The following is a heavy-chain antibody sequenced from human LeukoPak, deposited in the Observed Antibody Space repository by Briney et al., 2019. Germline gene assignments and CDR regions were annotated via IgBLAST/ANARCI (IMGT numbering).Heavy chain of an antibody. Sequence: SVQVSCKASGFTFTSSAMQWVRQARGQRLEWIGWLIVGSGNTNYAQKFQERVTITRDMSTSTVYMELSNLRAEDTAVYYCAADPGYDCSGYQFDYWGQGTVVTVSS. CDR3: AADPGYDCSGYQFDY. J-gene: IGHJ4*02. V-gene: IGHV1-58*02. CDR1: GFTFTSSA. CDR2: LIVGSGNT. D-gene: IGHD3-22*01.